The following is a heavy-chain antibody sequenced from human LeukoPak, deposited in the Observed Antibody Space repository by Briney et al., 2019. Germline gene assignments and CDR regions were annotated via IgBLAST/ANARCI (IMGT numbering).Heavy chain of an antibody. CDR3: AIDETYYYASGSAGPHYFDY. D-gene: IGHD3-10*01. CDR2: TSYDGTST. CDR1: GFTYSDYA. Sequence: GRPLTLSCGASGFTYSDYAVHGLPDAPDRAREGVALTSYDGTSTDYSASAKGRFTISCKNARTKPYLQLNSLGPEDAAVYYCAIDETYYYASGSAGPHYFDYWGQGALVTVSS. V-gene: IGHV3-30*16. J-gene: IGHJ4*02.